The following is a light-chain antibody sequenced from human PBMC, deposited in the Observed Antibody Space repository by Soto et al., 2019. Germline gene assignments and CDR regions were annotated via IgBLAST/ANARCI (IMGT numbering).Light chain of an antibody. J-gene: IGKJ1*01. CDR2: KAS. CDR3: QQYERYST. Sequence: TQPTSTRAACLGEGVTSTCRASLNIYTWLAWYQQKPGIAPKLLIHKASTLESGVPPRFSGSGYGTEFTLTISGLQPEDSATYYCQQYERYSTFGQGTKVDI. CDR1: LNIYTW. V-gene: IGKV1-5*03.